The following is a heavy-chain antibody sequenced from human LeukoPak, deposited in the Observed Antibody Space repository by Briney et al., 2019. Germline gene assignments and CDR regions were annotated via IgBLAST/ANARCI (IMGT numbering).Heavy chain of an antibody. CDR2: INHSGST. D-gene: IGHD5-18*01. CDR3: ARRRIQLWLGYFDY. J-gene: IGHJ4*02. Sequence: PSETLSLTCAVYGGSFSGYYWSWIRQPPGKGLEWIGEINHSGSTNYNPSLKSRVTISVDTSKNQFSLKLSSVTAADTAVYYCARRRIQLWLGYFDYLGQGTLVTVFS. V-gene: IGHV4-34*01. CDR1: GGSFSGYY.